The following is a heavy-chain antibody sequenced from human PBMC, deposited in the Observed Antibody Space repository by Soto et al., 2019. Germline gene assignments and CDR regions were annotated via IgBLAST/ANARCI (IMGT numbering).Heavy chain of an antibody. CDR2: ISYDGSNK. V-gene: IGHV3-30-3*02. CDR1: GFTFSSYS. CDR3: AKNGRIGGSNY. J-gene: IGHJ4*02. Sequence: GGSLILSCAASGFTFSSYSMHWVRQAPGKGLEWVAVISYDGSNKYYADSAKGRFTISRDNSKNTLYLQMNSLRAEDTAVYYCAKNGRIGGSNYWGQGTLVTVSS. D-gene: IGHD3-10*01.